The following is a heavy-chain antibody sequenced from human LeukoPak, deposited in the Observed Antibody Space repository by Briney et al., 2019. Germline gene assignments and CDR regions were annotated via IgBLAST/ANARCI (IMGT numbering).Heavy chain of an antibody. CDR1: GFAFSNAC. CDR2: IKSKTDGGTT. V-gene: IGHV3-15*01. Sequence: WETLTLSCAASGFAFSNACWSWVRQAPGKGLEWVGRIKSKTDGGTTDYAAPVNGRFTISSDASKNTLYLQMNSLTTEDAAVYYCTTGVMITFGGVIVFDYWGQGTLVTVSS. J-gene: IGHJ4*02. D-gene: IGHD3-16*02. CDR3: TTGVMITFGGVIVFDY.